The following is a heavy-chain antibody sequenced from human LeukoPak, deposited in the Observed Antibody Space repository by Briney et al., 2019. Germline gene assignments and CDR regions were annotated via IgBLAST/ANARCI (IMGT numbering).Heavy chain of an antibody. J-gene: IGHJ4*02. CDR1: GFTFSSYS. CDR2: ISRGRPTI. V-gene: IGHV3-48*02. Sequence: PGGSLRLSCVASGFTFSSYSMDWVRQAPGKGLEWVSYISRGRPTIHYADSVEGRFTIFRDNAKNSLYLQMNSLRDEDTAVYYCVRDPEALDYWGQGTLVTVSS. CDR3: VRDPEALDY.